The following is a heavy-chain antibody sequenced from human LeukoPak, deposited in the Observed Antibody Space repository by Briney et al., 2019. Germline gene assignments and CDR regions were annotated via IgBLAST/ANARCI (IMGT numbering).Heavy chain of an antibody. CDR2: INHSGST. J-gene: IGHJ5*02. D-gene: IGHD5-18*01. V-gene: IGHV4-34*01. CDR3: ARRGYTYGWGWFDP. CDR1: GGSFSDYY. Sequence: PSETLSLTCGVYGGSFSDYYWSGISQPPGKGLEWIGEINHSGSTNYNPSLKSRVTISVDTSKNQFSLKVNSVTAADTAVYYCARRGYTYGWGWFDPWGQGTLVTVSS.